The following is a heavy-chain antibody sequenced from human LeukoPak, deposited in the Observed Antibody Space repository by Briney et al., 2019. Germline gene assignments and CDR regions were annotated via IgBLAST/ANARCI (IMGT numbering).Heavy chain of an antibody. D-gene: IGHD2-15*01. CDR2: ISSSSSTI. CDR3: ARGDCSGGSCYLSLTAIDY. J-gene: IGHJ4*02. V-gene: IGHV3-48*01. Sequence: GGSLRLSCAASGFTFSSYSMNWVRQAPGKGLEWLSYISSSSSTIYYADSVKGRFTISRDNAKNSLYLQMNSLRAEDTAVYYCARGDCSGGSCYLSLTAIDYWGQGTLVTVSS. CDR1: GFTFSSYS.